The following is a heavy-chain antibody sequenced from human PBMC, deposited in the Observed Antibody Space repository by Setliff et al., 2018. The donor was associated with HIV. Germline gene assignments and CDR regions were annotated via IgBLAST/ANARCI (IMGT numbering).Heavy chain of an antibody. CDR3: ARAPSLVHDAFDI. Sequence: SVKVSCKASGGTFSSYTITWVRQAPGQGLEWMGRIIPILGIADYALRFQGRVSISADKSTSTAYMELSSLRSEDTAVFYCARAPSLVHDAFDIWGQGTMVTVSS. CDR1: GGTFSSYT. D-gene: IGHD3-10*01. J-gene: IGHJ3*02. CDR2: IIPILGIA. V-gene: IGHV1-69*02.